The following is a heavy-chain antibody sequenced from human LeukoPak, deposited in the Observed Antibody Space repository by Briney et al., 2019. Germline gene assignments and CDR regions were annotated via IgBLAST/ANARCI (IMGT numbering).Heavy chain of an antibody. CDR2: ISAYNGNT. CDR3: ARRAGAYSHPYDY. Sequence: ASVKVSCKASGYTFTGYYMHWVRQAPGQGLEWMGWISAYNGNTNYAQKLQGRVTMTTDTSTSTGYMELRSLRSDDTAVYYCARRAGAYSHPYDYWGQGTLVTVSS. CDR1: GYTFTGYY. D-gene: IGHD4/OR15-4a*01. V-gene: IGHV1-18*04. J-gene: IGHJ4*02.